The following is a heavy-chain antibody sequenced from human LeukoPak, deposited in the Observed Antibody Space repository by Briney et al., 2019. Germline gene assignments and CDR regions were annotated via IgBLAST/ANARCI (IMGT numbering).Heavy chain of an antibody. D-gene: IGHD1-26*01. CDR3: ARDQATIISGYFDY. CDR1: GGSININTYY. Sequence: PSETLSLTCTVSGGSININTYYWGWIRQPPGKGLEWIGTIYYSGRTYYNPSLKSRVTISVDTSKNQFSLKLSSVTAADTAVYYCARDQATIISGYFDYWGQGTLVTVSS. J-gene: IGHJ4*02. CDR2: IYYSGRT. V-gene: IGHV4-39*07.